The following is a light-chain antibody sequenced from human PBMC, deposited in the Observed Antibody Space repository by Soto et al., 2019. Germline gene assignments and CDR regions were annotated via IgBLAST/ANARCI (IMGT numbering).Light chain of an antibody. CDR3: QQFHNWPPIT. Sequence: EIVMTQSPATLSVSPGERGTLSCRASQSVSSNLAWYQQKSGQAPRLLIYGASTRATGIPARFSGSGSGTEFTLTISSLQSEDFAVYYCQQFHNWPPITFGQGTRLETK. CDR2: GAS. CDR1: QSVSSN. V-gene: IGKV3-15*01. J-gene: IGKJ5*01.